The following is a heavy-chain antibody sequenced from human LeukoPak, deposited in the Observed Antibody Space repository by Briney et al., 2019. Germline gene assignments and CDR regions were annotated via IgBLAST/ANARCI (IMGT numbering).Heavy chain of an antibody. CDR3: AKDDPVLDY. J-gene: IGHJ4*02. CDR2: INSDGSST. V-gene: IGHV3-74*01. Sequence: GGSLRLSCAASGFTFSSYWMHWVRQAPGKGLVWVSRINSDGSSTSYADSVKGRFTISKDTSIDTLYLQMNSLGAEDTAIYYCAKDDPVLDYWGQGTLVTVSS. CDR1: GFTFSSYW.